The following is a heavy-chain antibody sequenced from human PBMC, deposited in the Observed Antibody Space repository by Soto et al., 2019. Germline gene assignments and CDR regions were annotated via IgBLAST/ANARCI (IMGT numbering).Heavy chain of an antibody. D-gene: IGHD2-15*01. CDR2: ISSDGTGT. V-gene: IGHV3-74*01. Sequence: EEQLVESGGGLVQPGGSLRLSCAASGFTFTDYWIHWVSQAPGKGLVWVSRISSDGTGTTYADSVKGRFAISRDNAKNTVYLQMNSLRAEDTAVYFCARVKLPRYHYYYGMDVWGQGTAVTVSS. CDR3: ARVKLPRYHYYYGMDV. J-gene: IGHJ6*02. CDR1: GFTFTDYW.